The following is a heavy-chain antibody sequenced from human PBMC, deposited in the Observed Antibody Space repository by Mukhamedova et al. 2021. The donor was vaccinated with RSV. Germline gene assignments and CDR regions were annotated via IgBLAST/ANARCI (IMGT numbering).Heavy chain of an antibody. V-gene: IGHV1-69*01. D-gene: IGHD3-9*01. Sequence: KFQGRVTITADESTSTAYMELSSLRSEDTAVYYCARSDLLRYFDRLLYYGMDVWGQGTTVTVSS. CDR3: ARSDLLRYFDRLLYYGMDV. J-gene: IGHJ6*02.